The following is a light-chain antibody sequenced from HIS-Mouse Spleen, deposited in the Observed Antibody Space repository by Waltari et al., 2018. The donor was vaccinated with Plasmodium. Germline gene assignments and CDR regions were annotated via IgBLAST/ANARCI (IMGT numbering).Light chain of an antibody. CDR1: VLAKKY. V-gene: IGLV3-27*01. CDR2: KDS. Sequence: SYELTQPSSVSVSPGQKARITCSGDVLAKKYARWFQQNPGQAPVLVIYKDSERPSGIPERFSGSSSGTTVTLTIRGAQVEDEADYYCYSAADNNLVFGGGTKLTVL. J-gene: IGLJ3*02. CDR3: YSAADNNLV.